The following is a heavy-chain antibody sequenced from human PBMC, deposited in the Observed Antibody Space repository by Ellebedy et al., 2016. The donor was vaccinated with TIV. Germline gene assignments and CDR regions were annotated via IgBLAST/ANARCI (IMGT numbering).Heavy chain of an antibody. Sequence: GGSLRLXCAASGFTFSSYAMSWVRQAPGKGLEWVSAISGSGGSTYYADSVKGRFTISRDNSKNTLYLQMNSLRAEDTAVYYCAKDLLHNNRGYYYDSSGYQGFDYWGQGTLVTVSS. CDR2: ISGSGGST. J-gene: IGHJ4*02. CDR3: AKDLLHNNRGYYYDSSGYQGFDY. V-gene: IGHV3-23*01. CDR1: GFTFSSYA. D-gene: IGHD3-22*01.